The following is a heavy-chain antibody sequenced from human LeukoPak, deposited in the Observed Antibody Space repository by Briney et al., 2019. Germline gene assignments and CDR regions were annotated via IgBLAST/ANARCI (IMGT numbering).Heavy chain of an antibody. V-gene: IGHV4-34*01. CDR3: ARGEVTNYYYYYMDV. CDR2: INHSGST. J-gene: IGHJ6*03. CDR1: GGSFSGYY. Sequence: PSETLSLTCAVYGGSFSGYYWSWIRQPPGKGLEWIGEINHSGSTNYNPSLKSRVTISVDTSKNQFSLKLSSVTAADTAVYYCARGEVTNYYYYYMDVWGKGTTVTVSS.